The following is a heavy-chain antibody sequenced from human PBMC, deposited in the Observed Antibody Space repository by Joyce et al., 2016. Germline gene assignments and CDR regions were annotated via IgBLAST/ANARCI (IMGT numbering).Heavy chain of an antibody. J-gene: IGHJ6*02. CDR1: GDSLSDTSYY. CDR3: ATSLPSRVGGFQFFGMDV. Sequence: HLQESGPGLVKPSETLSLTCTISGDSLSDTSYYWTWIRQPPGKGLEWLGFIYNSATTHYNPSLGGRLSISAGAAKKQFSLRLTSVTSADTAVYYCATSLPSRVGGFQFFGMDVWGQGTTVIVS. V-gene: IGHV4-61*01. CDR2: IYNSATT. D-gene: IGHD3-10*01.